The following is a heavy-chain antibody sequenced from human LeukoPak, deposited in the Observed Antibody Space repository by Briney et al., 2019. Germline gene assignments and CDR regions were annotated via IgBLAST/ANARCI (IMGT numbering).Heavy chain of an antibody. V-gene: IGHV3-9*01. CDR2: ISWNSGSI. J-gene: IGHJ4*02. D-gene: IGHD1-26*01. Sequence: GRSLRLSCAASGFTFDDYAMHWVRQAPGKGLEWVSGISWNSGSIGYADSVKGRFTISRDNAKNSLYLQMNSLRAEDTALYYCAKPAGGSYYSWGQGTLVTVSS. CDR1: GFTFDDYA. CDR3: AKPAGGSYYS.